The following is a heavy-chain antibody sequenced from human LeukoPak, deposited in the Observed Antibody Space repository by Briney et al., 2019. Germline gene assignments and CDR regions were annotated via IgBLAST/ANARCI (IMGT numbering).Heavy chain of an antibody. CDR2: ISGSGGST. V-gene: IGHV3-48*03. CDR1: GFTFSTYA. Sequence: GGSLRLSCAASGFTFSTYAMHWVRQAPGKGLEWVSAISGSGGSTYYADSVKGRFTISRDNAENSLYLQMNSLRAEDTAVYYCAREYGSGSSRRRFDPWGQGTLVTVSS. CDR3: AREYGSGSSRRRFDP. D-gene: IGHD3-10*01. J-gene: IGHJ5*02.